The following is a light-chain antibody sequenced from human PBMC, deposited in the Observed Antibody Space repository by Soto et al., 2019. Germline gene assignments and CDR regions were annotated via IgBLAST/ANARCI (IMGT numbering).Light chain of an antibody. CDR1: SSDVGGYNY. Sequence: QSALTQPASVSGSPGQSITISCTGTSSDVGGYNYVSWYQQHPGKAPKVIIYEVSYRPSGVSSRFSGSKSGNTASLTISGLQPEDEADYYCDSFTSTNTRVFGTGTKVTVL. J-gene: IGLJ1*01. V-gene: IGLV2-14*01. CDR3: DSFTSTNTRV. CDR2: EVS.